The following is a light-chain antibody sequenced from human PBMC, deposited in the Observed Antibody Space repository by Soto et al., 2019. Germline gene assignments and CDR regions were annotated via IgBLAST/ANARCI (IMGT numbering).Light chain of an antibody. J-gene: IGKJ2*01. V-gene: IGKV1-39*01. CDR3: QQRYKTPYT. CDR1: QSISSY. CDR2: AAS. Sequence: DIQMTQSPSSLSVSVGDRVTITCRASQSISSYLNWYQQKPGKAPKLLIYAASSLQSGVPSRFSGSGSGTDFTLTISSLQPEDVATYYCQQRYKTPYTFGQGTKLEIK.